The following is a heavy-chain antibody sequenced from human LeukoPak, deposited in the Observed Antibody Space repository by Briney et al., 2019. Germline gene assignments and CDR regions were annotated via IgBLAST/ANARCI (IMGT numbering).Heavy chain of an antibody. V-gene: IGHV3-23*01. Sequence: GGSLRLSCAASGFTFCNYAMTWVRQAPGKGVEGVSGISGSGGNTYYADSLKGRFTISRDNSKSTLFLQMNSLRAEDTAVYFCAKDIRDYEVLTGSGGIDYWGQGTLVTVDS. CDR1: GFTFCNYA. CDR3: AKDIRDYEVLTGSGGIDY. J-gene: IGHJ4*02. CDR2: ISGSGGNT. D-gene: IGHD3-9*01.